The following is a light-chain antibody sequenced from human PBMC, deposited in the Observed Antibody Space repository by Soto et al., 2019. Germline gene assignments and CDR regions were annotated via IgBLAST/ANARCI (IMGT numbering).Light chain of an antibody. CDR1: SSDVGGYNY. CDR2: EVR. Sequence: QSALTQPASVSGSPGQSITISCTGTSSDVGGYNYVSWYQQHPGQAPKLMIYEVRKRPSGVSNRFSGSKSGNTASLTISGLQAEDEADYYCSAYTSSSTVFGTGTKLTVL. CDR3: SAYTSSSTV. V-gene: IGLV2-14*01. J-gene: IGLJ1*01.